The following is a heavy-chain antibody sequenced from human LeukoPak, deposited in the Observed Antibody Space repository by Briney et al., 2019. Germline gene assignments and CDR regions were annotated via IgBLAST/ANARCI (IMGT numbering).Heavy chain of an antibody. CDR1: GFTFSSYA. V-gene: IGHV3-23*01. CDR3: ARRLYSSGWSYWFDP. D-gene: IGHD6-19*01. J-gene: IGHJ5*02. Sequence: GGSLRLSCAASGFTFSSYAMSWVRQAPGKGLEWVSAISGSGGSTYYADSVKGRFTISRDNSKNTLYLQMNSLRAEDTAVYYCARRLYSSGWSYWFDPWGQGTLVTVSS. CDR2: ISGSGGST.